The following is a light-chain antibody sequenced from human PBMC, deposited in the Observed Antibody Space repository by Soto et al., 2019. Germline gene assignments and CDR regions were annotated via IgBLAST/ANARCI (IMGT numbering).Light chain of an antibody. J-gene: IGKJ1*01. CDR1: QSISSS. CDR3: QQYKSYLWT. Sequence: DIMTTQSRSTLSASVVDRVTISCRASQSISSSVAWYQQKPGKAPKLLIYKASSLESGVPSRFSGRGSGTEFTLTSSSLQPDDFATYYCQQYKSYLWTFGQGTKVDIK. CDR2: KAS. V-gene: IGKV1-5*03.